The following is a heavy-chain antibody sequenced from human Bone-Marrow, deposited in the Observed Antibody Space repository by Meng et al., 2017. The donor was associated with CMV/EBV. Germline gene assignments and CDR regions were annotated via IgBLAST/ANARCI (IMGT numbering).Heavy chain of an antibody. CDR1: GYTFTSYG. D-gene: IGHD1-7*01. Sequence: ASVKVSCKASGYTFTSYGISWVRQAPGQGLEWMGWMNPNSGNTGYAQKFQGRVTITRNTSISTAYMELSSLRSEDTAVYYCARGPLRTYGWFDPWGQGTLVTVSS. CDR2: MNPNSGNT. V-gene: IGHV1-8*03. J-gene: IGHJ5*02. CDR3: ARGPLRTYGWFDP.